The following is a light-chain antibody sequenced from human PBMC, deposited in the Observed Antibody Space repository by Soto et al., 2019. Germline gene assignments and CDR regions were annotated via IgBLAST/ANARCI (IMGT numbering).Light chain of an antibody. J-gene: IGKJ1*01. Sequence: DIQMTQSPSSVSASVGDRVTITCRASQSISSYLNWYQQRPGKAPKLLSYAASSLQSGVRSRFSGSGSGTDFTLTISSLQPEDFATYYCQRSYSTRPWTFGQGTTGDIK. CDR3: QRSYSTRPWT. V-gene: IGKV1-39*01. CDR1: QSISSY. CDR2: AAS.